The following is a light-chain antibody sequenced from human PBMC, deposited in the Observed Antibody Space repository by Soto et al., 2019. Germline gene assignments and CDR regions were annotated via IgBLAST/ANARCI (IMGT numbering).Light chain of an antibody. CDR2: GAS. V-gene: IGKV3-20*01. CDR3: QQYGSSRT. CDR1: QRVSSNY. J-gene: IGKJ1*01. Sequence: EIVLTQSPGTLSLSPGERATLSCRASQRVSSNYLAWYQQKPGQAPRLLIYGASNRATGIPDRLSGSGSGTDFTLTISRLEPEDFAVYYCQQYGSSRTFGQGTKVDI.